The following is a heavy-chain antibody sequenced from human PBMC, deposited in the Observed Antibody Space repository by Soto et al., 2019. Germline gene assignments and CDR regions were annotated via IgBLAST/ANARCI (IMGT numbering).Heavy chain of an antibody. V-gene: IGHV4-59*08. D-gene: IGHD4-17*01. CDR2: IYYSGST. J-gene: IGHJ4*02. CDR1: GGSISSYY. Sequence: PSETLSLTCTVSGGSISSYYWSWIRQPPGKGLEWIGYIYYSGSTNYNPSLKSRVTISVDTSKNQFSLKLSSVTAADTAVYYCATSHYGDSYLFDYWGQGTLVTVSS. CDR3: ATSHYGDSYLFDY.